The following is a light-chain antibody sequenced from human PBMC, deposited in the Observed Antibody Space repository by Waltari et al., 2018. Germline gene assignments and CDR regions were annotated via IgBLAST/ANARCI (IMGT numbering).Light chain of an antibody. J-gene: IGLJ1*01. CDR3: HMWDGTTDHYV. Sequence: SYVLSQPPSVSVAPGQTATIPWGGSDIGTKILHWYQHKAGQAPVLVVYDDSGRPSGIPERFSGSNSGNTATLTISRVEAGDEADYYCHMWDGTTDHYVFGTGTKVTVL. CDR1: DIGTKI. V-gene: IGLV3-21*02. CDR2: DDS.